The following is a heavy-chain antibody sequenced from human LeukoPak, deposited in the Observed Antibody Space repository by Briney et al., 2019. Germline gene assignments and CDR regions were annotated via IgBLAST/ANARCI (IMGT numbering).Heavy chain of an antibody. V-gene: IGHV4-4*09. CDR3: ARRYYDILTGSRFFDDAFDI. CDR2: IYTSGST. Sequence: KPSETLSLTCTVSGGSISSYYWSWIRQPPGKGLEWIGYIYTSGSTNYNPSLKSRVTISVDTSKNQFSLKLSSVTAADTAVYYCARRYYDILTGSRFFDDAFDIWGQGTMVTVSS. CDR1: GGSISSYY. J-gene: IGHJ3*02. D-gene: IGHD3-9*01.